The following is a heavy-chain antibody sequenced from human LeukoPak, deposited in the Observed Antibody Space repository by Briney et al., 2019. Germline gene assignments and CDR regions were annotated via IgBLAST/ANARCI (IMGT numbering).Heavy chain of an antibody. CDR1: GFTFSSYA. Sequence: GRSLRLSCAASGFTFSSYAMHWVRQAPGKGLEWVAVISYDGSNKYYADSVKGRFTISRDNSKNTLYLQMNSLRAEDTAVYYCARGRGYSGYLDYWGQGTLVTVSS. D-gene: IGHD5-12*01. J-gene: IGHJ4*02. CDR2: ISYDGSNK. V-gene: IGHV3-30-3*01. CDR3: ARGRGYSGYLDY.